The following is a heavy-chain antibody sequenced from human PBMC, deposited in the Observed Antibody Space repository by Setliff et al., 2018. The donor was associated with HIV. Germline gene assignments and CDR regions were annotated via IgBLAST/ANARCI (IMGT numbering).Heavy chain of an antibody. Sequence: ASVKVSCKVSGYTLTELSMHWVRQAPGKGLEWMGGFDPEDGEVVYAQKFEGRVTMTEDTSTDTAYMELSSLRSEDTAEYYCVIRKAGSGGSRPIDYWGRGTPVTVSS. CDR2: FDPEDGEV. J-gene: IGHJ4*02. CDR3: VIRKAGSGGSRPIDY. CDR1: GYTLTELS. D-gene: IGHD6-19*01. V-gene: IGHV1-24*01.